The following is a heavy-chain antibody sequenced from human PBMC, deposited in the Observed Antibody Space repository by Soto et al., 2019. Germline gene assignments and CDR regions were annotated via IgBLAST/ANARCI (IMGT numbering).Heavy chain of an antibody. Sequence: GYCWSIKKQNPGKGLEWIGYIYYGGRTYYNPSRHSRVSIAVDTTENQFSLKLTSVTAADTSVYYCARGGISSCTTVFAPLVRRTLVTGS. D-gene: IGHD2-15*01. CDR2: IYYGGRT. J-gene: IGHJ5*02. V-gene: IGHV4-31*02. CDR3: ARGGISSCTTVFAP. CDR1: GYC.